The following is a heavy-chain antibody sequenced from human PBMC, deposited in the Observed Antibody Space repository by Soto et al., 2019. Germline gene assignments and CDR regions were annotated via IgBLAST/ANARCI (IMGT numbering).Heavy chain of an antibody. D-gene: IGHD6-19*01. Sequence: GGSLRLSCAASGFTFSSYAMSWVRQAPGKGLEWVSAISGSGGSTYYADSVKGRFTVSRDNSKSTLYLQMNSLRAEDTALYYCAKGGSGWPNYYYYYGLDVWGQGTAVTVSS. CDR3: AKGGSGWPNYYYYYGLDV. CDR2: ISGSGGST. V-gene: IGHV3-23*01. CDR1: GFTFSSYA. J-gene: IGHJ6*02.